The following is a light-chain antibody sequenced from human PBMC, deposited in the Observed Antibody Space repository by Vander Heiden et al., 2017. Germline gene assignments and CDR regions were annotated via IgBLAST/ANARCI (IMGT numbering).Light chain of an antibody. V-gene: IGLV3-1*01. CDR2: QDR. J-gene: IGLJ3*02. Sequence: YELTQPPPVSVSPGQTASITGSGDKLGDKYACWYQQKPGQSPVLVIYQDRIRPSGIPERFSGSNSGNTATLTISGTQAMDEADYYCQAWDSSTVVFGGGTKLTVL. CDR1: KLGDKY. CDR3: QAWDSSTVV.